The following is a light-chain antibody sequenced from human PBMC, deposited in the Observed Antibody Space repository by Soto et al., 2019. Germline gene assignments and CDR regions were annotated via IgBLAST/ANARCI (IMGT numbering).Light chain of an antibody. J-gene: IGKJ5*01. CDR2: GAS. CDR3: QQYNNWPPPIT. V-gene: IGKV3-15*01. Sequence: EIVMTQSPATLSVSPGERATLSCRASQSVSSNLAWYQQKPGQAPRLLIYGASTRATGIPARFSGSGSGTEFTLTNSSLQSKDFAVYYCQQYNNWPPPITFGQGTRLEIK. CDR1: QSVSSN.